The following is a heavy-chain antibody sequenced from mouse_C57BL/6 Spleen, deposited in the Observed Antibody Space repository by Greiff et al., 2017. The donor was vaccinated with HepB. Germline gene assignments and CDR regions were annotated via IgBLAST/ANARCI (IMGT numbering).Heavy chain of an antibody. J-gene: IGHJ2*01. CDR2: ISYDGSN. CDR3: ARETNWDFDY. CDR1: GYSITSGYY. V-gene: IGHV3-6*01. D-gene: IGHD4-1*01. Sequence: EVQLQQSGPGLVKPSQSLSLTCSVTGYSITSGYYWNWIRQFPGNKLEWMGYISYDGSNNYNPSLNNRISITRDTSKNQFFLKLNSVTTEDTATYYCARETNWDFDYWGQGTTLPVSS.